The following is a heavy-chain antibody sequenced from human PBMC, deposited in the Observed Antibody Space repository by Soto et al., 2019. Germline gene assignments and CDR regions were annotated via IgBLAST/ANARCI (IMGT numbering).Heavy chain of an antibody. CDR2: TYYRSKWYN. CDR1: GDSVSSNSAA. V-gene: IGHV6-1*01. J-gene: IGHJ5*02. Sequence: PSQTLSLTCAISGDSVSSNSAAWNWIRQSPSRGLEWLGRTYYRSKWYNDYAVSVKSRITINPDTSKNQFSLQLNSVTPEDTAVYYCARVRRYCSSTSCYSGGDWFDPWGQGTLVTVS. D-gene: IGHD2-2*01. CDR3: ARVRRYCSSTSCYSGGDWFDP.